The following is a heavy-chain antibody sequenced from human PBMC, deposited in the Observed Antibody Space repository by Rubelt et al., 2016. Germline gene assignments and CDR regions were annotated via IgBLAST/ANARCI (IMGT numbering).Heavy chain of an antibody. V-gene: IGHV3-7*01. CDR1: GFTVNTYW. D-gene: IGHD2-15*01. J-gene: IGHJ3*02. Sequence: EVQLVEPGGGLVKPGGSLRVSCAASGFTVNTYWMGWVRQAPGKGLEWVAHIKQAVGLKFYVDSVKGRLTMSRDNAKNSLYLQMDSRRAEDTALDYGGGVGYSSDDFEIWGQGTMVTVSS. CDR3: GGVGYSSDDFEI. CDR2: IKQAVGLK.